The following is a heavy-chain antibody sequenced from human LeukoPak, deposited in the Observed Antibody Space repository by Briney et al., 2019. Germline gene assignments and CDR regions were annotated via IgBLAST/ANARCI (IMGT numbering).Heavy chain of an antibody. CDR3: ARHDDVPLIRNGFNY. J-gene: IGHJ4*02. Sequence: HPSETLSPTCTVSGGSTSGYYWSWIRQPPGRGLEWIGYISYGGNTNYNPSLGGRVTISLDTPKNQFSLKVRSVTATDTAIYYCARHDDVPLIRNGFNYWGQGTLVTVSS. D-gene: IGHD2-2*01. V-gene: IGHV4-59*08. CDR2: ISYGGNT. CDR1: GGSTSGYY.